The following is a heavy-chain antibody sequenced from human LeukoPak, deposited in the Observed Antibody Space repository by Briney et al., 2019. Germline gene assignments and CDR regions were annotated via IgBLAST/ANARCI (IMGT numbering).Heavy chain of an antibody. CDR1: GGSISSSGYY. Sequence: SETLSLTCTVSGGSISSSGYYWGWIRQPPGKGLEWIGSIYYSGSTYYNPSLKSRVTISVDTSKNQFSLKLSSVTAADTAVYYCARASYSSSERVWGQGTLVTVSS. CDR2: IYYSGST. CDR3: ARASYSSSERV. V-gene: IGHV4-39*01. D-gene: IGHD6-13*01. J-gene: IGHJ4*02.